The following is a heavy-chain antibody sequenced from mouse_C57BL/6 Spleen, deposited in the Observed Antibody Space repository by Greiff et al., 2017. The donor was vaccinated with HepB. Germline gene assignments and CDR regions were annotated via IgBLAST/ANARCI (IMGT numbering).Heavy chain of an antibody. Sequence: DVKLQESGPGLVKPSQSLSLTCSVTGYSITSGYYWNWIRQFPGNKLEWMGYISYDGSNNYNPSLKNRISIPRDTSKNQLFLKLNSVTTEDTATYYCARDNEYQAWFAYWGQGTLVTVSA. V-gene: IGHV3-6*01. CDR2: ISYDGSN. D-gene: IGHD5-2*01. CDR1: GYSITSGYY. CDR3: ARDNEYQAWFAY. J-gene: IGHJ3*01.